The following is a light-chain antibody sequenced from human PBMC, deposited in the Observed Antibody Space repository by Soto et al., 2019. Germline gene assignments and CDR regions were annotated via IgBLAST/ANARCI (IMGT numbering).Light chain of an antibody. Sequence: EIVLTQSPGTLSLSPGERATLSCRASQSVSSNYLAWYQQKPGQAPRLLIYGASSRATGVPDRFSGSGSGTDFTLTISKLEPEDFALYYCQQYGSAPATFGQGTKVDI. CDR2: GAS. V-gene: IGKV3-20*01. J-gene: IGKJ1*01. CDR3: QQYGSAPAT. CDR1: QSVSSNY.